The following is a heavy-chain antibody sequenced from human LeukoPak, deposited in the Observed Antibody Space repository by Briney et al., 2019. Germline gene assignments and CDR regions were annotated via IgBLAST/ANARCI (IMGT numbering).Heavy chain of an antibody. CDR2: FDPEDGET. CDR1: GYTLTELS. Sequence: ASVKVSCKVSGYTLTELSMHWVRQAPGKGLEWMGGFDPEDGETIYAQKFQGRVTMTEDTSTDTAYMELSSLRSEDTAVYYCATAAARRHYYYNMDVWGKGTTVTVSS. J-gene: IGHJ6*03. D-gene: IGHD6-6*01. CDR3: ATAAARRHYYYNMDV. V-gene: IGHV1-24*01.